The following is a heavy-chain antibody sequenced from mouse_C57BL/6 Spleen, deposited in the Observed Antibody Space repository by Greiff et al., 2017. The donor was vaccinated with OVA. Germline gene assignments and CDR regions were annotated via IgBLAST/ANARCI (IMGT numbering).Heavy chain of an antibody. Sequence: QVQLQQSGAELVMPGASVKLSCKASGYTFTSYWMHWVKQRPGQGLEWIGEIDPSDSYTNYNQKFKGKSTLTVDKSSSTAYMQLSSLTSEDSAVYYCARRGEFITTVVVDYWGQGTTLTVSS. V-gene: IGHV1-69*01. J-gene: IGHJ2*01. CDR3: ARRGEFITTVVVDY. CDR1: GYTFTSYW. D-gene: IGHD1-1*01. CDR2: IDPSDSYT.